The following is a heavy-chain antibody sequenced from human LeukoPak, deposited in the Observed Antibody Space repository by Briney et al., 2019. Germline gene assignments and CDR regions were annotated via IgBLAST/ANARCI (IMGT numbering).Heavy chain of an antibody. CDR2: IKQDGSEK. CDR1: GFTFSSYA. Sequence: PGGSLRLSCAASGFTFSSYAMSWVRQAPGKGLEWVANIKQDGSEKYYVDSVKGRFTISRDNAKNSLYLQMNSLRAEDTAVYYCARGGTGYYLRFDYWGQGTLVTVSS. CDR3: ARGGTGYYLRFDY. V-gene: IGHV3-7*01. J-gene: IGHJ4*02. D-gene: IGHD3/OR15-3a*01.